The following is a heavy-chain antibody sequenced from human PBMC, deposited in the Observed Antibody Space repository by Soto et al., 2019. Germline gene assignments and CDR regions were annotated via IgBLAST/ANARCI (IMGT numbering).Heavy chain of an antibody. V-gene: IGHV5-10-1*01. D-gene: IGHD2-21*02. Sequence: GESLKISCKGSGYSFAGYWITWVRQKPGKGLEWMGRIDPSDSQTYYSPSFRGHVTISVTKSITTVFLQWSSLRASDTAMYYCARVGVVTGEGAFDIWGQGTMVTVSS. CDR3: ARVGVVTGEGAFDI. CDR1: GYSFAGYW. J-gene: IGHJ3*02. CDR2: IDPSDSQT.